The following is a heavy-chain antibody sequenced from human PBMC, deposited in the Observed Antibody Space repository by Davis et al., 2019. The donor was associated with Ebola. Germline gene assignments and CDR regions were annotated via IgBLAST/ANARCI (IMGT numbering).Heavy chain of an antibody. CDR1: GYTFTSYD. CDR2: MNPSSGNT. CDR3: ARGRGHYEYSGGDY. V-gene: IGHV1-8*01. Sequence: ASVKVSCKASGYTFTSYDINWVRQATGQGLEWMGWMNPSSGNTGFAQKFQGRITMTRNTSISTAYMELSSLRSEDTAVYYCARGRGHYEYSGGDYWGQGTLVTVSS. J-gene: IGHJ4*02. D-gene: IGHD2-21*01.